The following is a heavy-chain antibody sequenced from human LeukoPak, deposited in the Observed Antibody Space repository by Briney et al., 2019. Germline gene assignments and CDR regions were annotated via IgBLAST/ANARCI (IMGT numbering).Heavy chain of an antibody. CDR3: ARDRHSGYDSSLDY. J-gene: IGHJ4*02. Sequence: SETLSLTCTVSGGSISSYYWSWIRQPPGKGLEWIGYISNSGSTNYNPSLKSRVTISVDTSKNQFSLKLSSVTAADTAVYYCARDRHSGYDSSLDYWGQGTLVTVSS. V-gene: IGHV4-4*08. CDR2: ISNSGST. CDR1: GGSISSYY. D-gene: IGHD5-12*01.